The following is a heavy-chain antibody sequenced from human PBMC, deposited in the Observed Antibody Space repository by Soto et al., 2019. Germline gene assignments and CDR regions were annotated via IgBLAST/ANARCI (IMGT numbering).Heavy chain of an antibody. Sequence: SETLSLTCTVSGGSISSYYWGWIRQPPGKGLEWIGSIYYSGSTYYNPSLKSRVTISVDTSKNQFSLKLSSVTAADTAVYYCARLLPPDGTLEWLSADRGYYYGMDVWGQGTTVTVSS. V-gene: IGHV4-39*01. D-gene: IGHD3-3*01. CDR1: GGSISSYY. CDR2: IYYSGST. J-gene: IGHJ6*02. CDR3: ARLLPPDGTLEWLSADRGYYYGMDV.